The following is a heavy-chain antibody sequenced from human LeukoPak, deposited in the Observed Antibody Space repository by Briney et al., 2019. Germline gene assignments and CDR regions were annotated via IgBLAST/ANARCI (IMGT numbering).Heavy chain of an antibody. CDR1: GFTFSSYA. CDR3: AKGYCTSTSCYTSNGIDH. V-gene: IGHV3-23*01. J-gene: IGHJ4*02. Sequence: GGSLRLSCATSGFTFSSYAMSRVRQAPGKGLQWVSAIIGSGDYTYYADSVRGRFTISRDNSKNTLYLEMNSLRAEDTAVYYCAKGYCTSTSCYTSNGIDHWGQGTLVTVSS. D-gene: IGHD2-2*02. CDR2: IIGSGDYT.